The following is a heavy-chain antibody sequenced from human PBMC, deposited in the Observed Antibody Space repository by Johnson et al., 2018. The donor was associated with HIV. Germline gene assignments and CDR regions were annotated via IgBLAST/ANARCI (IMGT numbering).Heavy chain of an antibody. V-gene: IGHV3-30*14. Sequence: QVQLVESGGGVVQPGRYLRLSCAASGFTFSSYAMHWVRQAPGKGLEWVAVISYDGSNKYYADSVKGRFTISRENAKNSLYLQMNSLRAGDTAVYYCARENWGAFDLWGQGTMVTVSS. CDR3: ARENWGAFDL. CDR1: GFTFSSYA. CDR2: ISYDGSNK. D-gene: IGHD7-27*01. J-gene: IGHJ3*01.